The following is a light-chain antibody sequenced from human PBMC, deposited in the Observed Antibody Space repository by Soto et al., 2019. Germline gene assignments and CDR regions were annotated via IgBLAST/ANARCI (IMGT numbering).Light chain of an antibody. CDR2: RDS. J-gene: IGLJ2*01. CDR3: QVWDSSTVV. Sequence: ELTQPLSVSVALGQTARITCGENNIGSKNVHWYQQKPGQAPVLVIYRDSNRPSGIPERFSGSNSGNTATLTISRAQAGDEADYYCQVWDSSTVVFGGGTKLTVL. CDR1: NIGSKN. V-gene: IGLV3-9*01.